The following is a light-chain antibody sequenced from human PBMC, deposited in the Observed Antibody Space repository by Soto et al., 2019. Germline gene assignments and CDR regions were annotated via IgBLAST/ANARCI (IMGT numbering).Light chain of an antibody. V-gene: IGLV2-14*03. CDR2: DVS. CDR3: SSYTTSATLYV. Sequence: QSVLTQPASLSGSPGQSIIISCTGTSSDIGNYNYVSWYQQHPGKAPKLMIYDVSHRPSGVSNRFSGSKSGNTASLTISGLQSEDEADYYCSSYTTSATLYVFGTGTKVTVL. J-gene: IGLJ1*01. CDR1: SSDIGNYNY.